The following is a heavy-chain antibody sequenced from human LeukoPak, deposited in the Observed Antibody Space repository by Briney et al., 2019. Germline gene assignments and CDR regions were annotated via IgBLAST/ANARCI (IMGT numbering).Heavy chain of an antibody. CDR1: GFTVSSNY. J-gene: IGHJ4*02. V-gene: IGHV3-53*01. Sequence: GGSLRLSCAASGFTVSSNYTSWVRQAPGKGLEWVSVIFSGGSTYYADSVKGRFTISRDNSKNTVYLQMNSLRAEDTAVYYCARSIGGNTHFDYWGQGTLVTVSS. D-gene: IGHD4-23*01. CDR3: ARSIGGNTHFDY. CDR2: IFSGGST.